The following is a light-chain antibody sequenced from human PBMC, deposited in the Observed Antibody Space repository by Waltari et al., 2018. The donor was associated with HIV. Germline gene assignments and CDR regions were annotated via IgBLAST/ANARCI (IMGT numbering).Light chain of an antibody. J-gene: IGKJ2*01. CDR1: QTINSW. CDR3: QQYNGYST. CDR2: KAS. Sequence: DIQMTQSPSTLSASVGDRVTITCRASQTINSWLAWYQQNPGKAPKLLIYKASILESGVPSRFSGSESGTEFTLTISSLQPDDFATYFCQQYNGYSTFGQGTKLEMK. V-gene: IGKV1-5*03.